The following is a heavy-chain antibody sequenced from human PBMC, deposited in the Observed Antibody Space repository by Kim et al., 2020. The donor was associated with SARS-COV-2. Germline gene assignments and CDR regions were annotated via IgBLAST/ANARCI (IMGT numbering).Heavy chain of an antibody. CDR2: IWNDGSKE. Sequence: GSLRLSCVASGFSFRSFGMHWVRQAPGKGLEWVTNIWNDGSKEYYVDSVEGRFTISRDDSKNTVYLQMSSLRAEDTAVYYCTRGMYTGTAGADVFDIWG. CDR3: TRGMYTGTAGADVFDI. V-gene: IGHV3-33*01. D-gene: IGHD1-1*01. CDR1: GFSFRSFG. J-gene: IGHJ3*02.